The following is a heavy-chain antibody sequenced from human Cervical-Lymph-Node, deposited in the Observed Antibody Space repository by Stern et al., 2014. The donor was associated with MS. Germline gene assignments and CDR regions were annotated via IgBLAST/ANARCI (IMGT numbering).Heavy chain of an antibody. CDR3: AKLGYCTNGVCYRADY. CDR2: IIPIFGTA. V-gene: IGHV1-69*01. CDR1: GGTFSSYA. J-gene: IGHJ4*02. D-gene: IGHD2-8*01. Sequence: VQLVESGAEVKKPGSSVKVSCKASGGTFSSYAISWVRQAPGQGLEWMGGIIPIFGTANYAQKFQGRVTITADESTSTAYMELSSLRSEDTAVYYCAKLGYCTNGVCYRADYWGQGTLVTVSS.